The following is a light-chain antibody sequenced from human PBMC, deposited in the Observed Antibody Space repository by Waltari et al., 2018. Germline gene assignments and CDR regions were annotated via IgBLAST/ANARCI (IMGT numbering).Light chain of an antibody. V-gene: IGLV2-14*01. CDR2: EVK. J-gene: IGLJ3*02. CDR3: SSYTTRSTWV. CDR1: INDIGRFDF. Sequence: QSALTQTASVSASPGQSITMSCTGTINDIGRFDFVSWYQQHPGQAPRLLIYEVKYRPSGGSDRCSGSKSDNTASLTIVGLQAEDEADYYCSSYTTRSTWVFGGGTKLTVL.